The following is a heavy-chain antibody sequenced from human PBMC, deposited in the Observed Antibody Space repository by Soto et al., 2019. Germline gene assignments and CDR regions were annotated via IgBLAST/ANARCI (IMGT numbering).Heavy chain of an antibody. CDR2: ISGSGGST. CDR3: ATDDSYALS. V-gene: IGHV3-23*01. Sequence: PGGSLRLSCAASGVTFSSYALSWVRQAPGKGLEWVSAISGSGGSTYYADSVKGRFTISGDNSKNTLYLQMNSLRAEDTAVYYCATDDSYALSWGQGILVTVSS. D-gene: IGHD1-26*01. CDR1: GVTFSSYA. J-gene: IGHJ4*02.